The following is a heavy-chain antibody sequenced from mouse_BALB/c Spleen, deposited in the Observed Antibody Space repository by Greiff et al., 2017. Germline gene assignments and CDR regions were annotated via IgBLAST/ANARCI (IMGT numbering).Heavy chain of an antibody. D-gene: IGHD1-2*01. CDR3: ARINSLLRLDYAMDY. V-gene: IGHV5-9-3*01. CDR1: GFTFSSYA. Sequence: EVQLVESGGGLVKPGGSLKLSCAASGFTFSSYAMSWVRQTPEKRLEWVATISSGGCYTYYPDSVKGRFTISRDNAKNTLYLQMSSLRSEDTAMYYCARINSLLRLDYAMDYWGQGTSVTVSS. J-gene: IGHJ4*01. CDR2: ISSGGCYT.